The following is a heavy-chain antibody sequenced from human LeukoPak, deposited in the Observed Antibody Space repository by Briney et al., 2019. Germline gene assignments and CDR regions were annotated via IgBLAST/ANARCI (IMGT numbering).Heavy chain of an antibody. Sequence: PGGSLRLSCAASGFTFSSYSMNWVRQAPGKGLEWVAFIRYDGSNKYYADSVKGRFTISRDNSKNTLYLQMNSLRAEDTAVYYCAKDMVRRFGELLHQDYYCMDVWGKGTTVTVSS. CDR1: GFTFSSYS. V-gene: IGHV3-30*02. J-gene: IGHJ6*03. CDR3: AKDMVRRFGELLHQDYYCMDV. CDR2: IRYDGSNK. D-gene: IGHD3-10*01.